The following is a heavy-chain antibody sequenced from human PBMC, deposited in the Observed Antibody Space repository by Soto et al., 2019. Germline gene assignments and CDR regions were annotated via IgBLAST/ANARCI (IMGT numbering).Heavy chain of an antibody. CDR3: TSDINCISTSCPISYYYGMDV. V-gene: IGHV3-73*01. CDR2: IRSKANSYAT. CDR1: GFTFSGSA. D-gene: IGHD2-2*01. J-gene: IGHJ6*02. Sequence: ESGGGLVQPGGSLKLSCAASGFTFSGSAMHWVHQASGKGLEWVGRIRSKANSYATAYAASVKGRFTISRDDSKNTAHLXTNSLKNEDTAVYYWTSDINCISTSCPISYYYGMDVWGQGTTVTVSS.